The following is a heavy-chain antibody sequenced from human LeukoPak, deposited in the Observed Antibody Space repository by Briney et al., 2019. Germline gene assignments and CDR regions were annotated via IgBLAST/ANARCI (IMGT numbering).Heavy chain of an antibody. D-gene: IGHD5-12*01. CDR2: VYDNDIS. J-gene: IGHJ3*02. Sequence: SETLSLTCSVSGASIRSYFWSWIRQSPGKGLEWIGYVYDNDISNFNPSLESRVTILVDRSKSQFSLKLRSVTAADTAVYYCARGLVLATDDAFDIWGPGTMVSVSS. CDR3: ARGLVLATDDAFDI. V-gene: IGHV4-59*01. CDR1: GASIRSYF.